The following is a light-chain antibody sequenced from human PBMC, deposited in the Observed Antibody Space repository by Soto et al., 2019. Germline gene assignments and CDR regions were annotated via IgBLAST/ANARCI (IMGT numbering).Light chain of an antibody. CDR1: QSVSSN. CDR2: GAS. Sequence: EIVMTQSPATLSVSPGERATLSCRASQSVSSNLAWYQQKPGQAPRLLIYGASTRATGIPARFSGSGSGTEFTLAINTLESEDCAVYYCQQYNNWPYTFGEGPKLEIK. V-gene: IGKV3-15*01. J-gene: IGKJ2*01. CDR3: QQYNNWPYT.